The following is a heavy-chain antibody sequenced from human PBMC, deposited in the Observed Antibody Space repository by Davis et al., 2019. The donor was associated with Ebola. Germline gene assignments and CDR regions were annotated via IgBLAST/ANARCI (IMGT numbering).Heavy chain of an antibody. CDR3: ATTQWLREFDN. CDR1: GFTFSSYA. Sequence: GESLKISCAISGFTFSSYAMSWVRQAPGKGLEWVSVIYDQSTAYADAVRGRFIISRDKSNNTLYLEMSSLRVDDTAVYYCATTQWLREFDNWGQGTLVTVSS. V-gene: IGHV3-23*03. J-gene: IGHJ4*02. D-gene: IGHD6-19*01. CDR2: IYDQST.